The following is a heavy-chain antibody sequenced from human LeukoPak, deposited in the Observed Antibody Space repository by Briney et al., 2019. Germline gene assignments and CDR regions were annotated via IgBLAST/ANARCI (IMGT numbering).Heavy chain of an antibody. Sequence: PGGSLRLSCATSGFTFNNYYMNWFRQAPGQGLAWVSSISGSGATICYTDSVKGRFTVSRDNAENSLYLEMDSLTSEDTAVYYCARSVYYYDSADSWGQGTLVTVSS. CDR1: GFTFNNYY. V-gene: IGHV3-11*01. CDR3: ARSVYYYDSADS. D-gene: IGHD3-10*01. CDR2: ISGSGATI. J-gene: IGHJ5*02.